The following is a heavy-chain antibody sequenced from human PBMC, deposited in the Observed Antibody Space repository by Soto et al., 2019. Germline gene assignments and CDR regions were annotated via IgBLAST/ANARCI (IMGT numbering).Heavy chain of an antibody. CDR1: GYTFTGYY. J-gene: IGHJ4*02. CDR2: INPNSGGT. CDR3: ARNDEGGGGGWFDY. V-gene: IGHV1-2*04. D-gene: IGHD3-16*01. Sequence: QVQLVQSGAEVKKPGASVKVSCKASGYTFTGYYMHWVRQAPGQGLEWMGWINPNSGGTNYAQKFQGWVTMTRDTSISTAYMELSGLRSDDRAVYYCARNDEGGGGGWFDYWGQGTLVTVSS.